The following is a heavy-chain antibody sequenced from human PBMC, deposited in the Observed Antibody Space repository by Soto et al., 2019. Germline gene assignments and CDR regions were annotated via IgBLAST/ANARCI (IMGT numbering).Heavy chain of an antibody. CDR2: ISNIGFT. CDR3: TTQGFGGLHGLVDV. D-gene: IGHD3-10*01. J-gene: IGHJ6*02. CDR1: GGSISGYY. Sequence: SETLSLTCTVSGGSISGYYWAWVRQPPERGLEWIGYISNIGFTRYNPPLKSRVSISVDTSKNQFSLKLTSVTAADTAVYYCTTQGFGGLHGLVDVWGQGTTVTVSS. V-gene: IGHV4-59*08.